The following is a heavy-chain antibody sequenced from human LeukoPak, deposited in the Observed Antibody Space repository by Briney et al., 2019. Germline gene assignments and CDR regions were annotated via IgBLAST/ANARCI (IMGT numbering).Heavy chain of an antibody. V-gene: IGHV4-39*01. D-gene: IGHD3-10*01. CDR3: ARGRDNYGSGDS. Sequence: PSETLSLTCTVSGDSISTSSFYWGWIRQPPGKGLEWIGSIYYTGSTFYNPSLKSRVTISVDTSKNQFSLRLSSVTAADTAVYYCARGRDNYGSGDSWGQGILVTVSS. CDR1: GDSISTSSFY. CDR2: IYYTGST. J-gene: IGHJ4*02.